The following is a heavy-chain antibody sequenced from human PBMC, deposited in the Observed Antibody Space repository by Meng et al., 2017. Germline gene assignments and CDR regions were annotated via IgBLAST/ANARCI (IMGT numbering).Heavy chain of an antibody. D-gene: IGHD7-27*01. Sequence: VELVQDGGEGKKPGSSVKFSCKASGGTFSSYAISWVRQAPGQGLEWMGGIIPIFGTANYAQKFQGRVTITADKSTSTAYMELSSLRSEDTAVYYCASGPPGWFDPWGQGTLVTVSS. CDR1: GGTFSSYA. J-gene: IGHJ5*02. CDR2: IIPIFGTA. V-gene: IGHV1-69*06. CDR3: ASGPPGWFDP.